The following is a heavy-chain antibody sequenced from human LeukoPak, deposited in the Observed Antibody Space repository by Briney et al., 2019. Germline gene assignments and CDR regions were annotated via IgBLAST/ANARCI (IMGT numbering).Heavy chain of an antibody. CDR2: ISYDGSNK. J-gene: IGHJ4*02. V-gene: IGHV3-30-3*01. D-gene: IGHD1-26*01. Sequence: GGSLRLSCAASGFTFSSYAMHWVRQAPGKGLEWVAVISYDGSNKYYADSVKGRFTISRDNSKNTLYLQMNSLRAEDTAVYYCARLVGATTVYWGQGTLVTVSS. CDR3: ARLVGATTVY. CDR1: GFTFSSYA.